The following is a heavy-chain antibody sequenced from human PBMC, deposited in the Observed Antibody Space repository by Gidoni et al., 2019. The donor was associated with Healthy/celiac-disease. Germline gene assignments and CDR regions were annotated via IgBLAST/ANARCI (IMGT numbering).Heavy chain of an antibody. CDR1: GFTFRSSA. CDR2: ISRSGGST. J-gene: IGHJ3*02. CDR3: AKFLAYCGGDCYSREGFDI. D-gene: IGHD2-21*01. Sequence: EFHLLDSVGGLLQPRVSLRLSCAASGFTFRSSAMRWVLQAPGKGLEWVSAISRSGGSTYYADSVKGRVTISRDNSKNTLYRQMNSLRAEDTAVYYCAKFLAYCGGDCYSREGFDIWGQGTMVTVSS. V-gene: IGHV3-23*01.